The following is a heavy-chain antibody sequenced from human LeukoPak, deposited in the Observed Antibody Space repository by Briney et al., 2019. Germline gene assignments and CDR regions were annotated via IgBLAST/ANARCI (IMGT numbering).Heavy chain of an antibody. Sequence: GGSLRLSCAASGFTFSSYAMHWVRQAPGKGLEYVSAISGNGGSTYYANSVKGRFTISRDNSKNTLYLQMGSLRAEDMAVYYCARDRGEWEAEFDYWGQGTLVTVSS. D-gene: IGHD1-26*01. V-gene: IGHV3-64*01. CDR3: ARDRGEWEAEFDY. CDR1: GFTFSSYA. CDR2: ISGNGGST. J-gene: IGHJ4*02.